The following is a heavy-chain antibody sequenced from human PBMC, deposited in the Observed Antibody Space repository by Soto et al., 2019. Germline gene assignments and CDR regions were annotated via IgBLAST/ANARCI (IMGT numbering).Heavy chain of an antibody. Sequence: ASVKVSCKASGYTFTGYYMHWVRQAPGQGLEWMGWINPNSGGTNYAQKFQGRVTMTTDTSTSTAYMELRSLRSDDTAVYYCARGSHYYDSSGYDFDYWGQGTLVTVSS. V-gene: IGHV1-2*02. J-gene: IGHJ4*02. CDR1: GYTFTGYY. CDR2: INPNSGGT. D-gene: IGHD3-22*01. CDR3: ARGSHYYDSSGYDFDY.